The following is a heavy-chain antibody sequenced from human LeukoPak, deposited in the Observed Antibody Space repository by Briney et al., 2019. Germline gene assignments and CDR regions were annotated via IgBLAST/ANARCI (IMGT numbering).Heavy chain of an antibody. J-gene: IGHJ4*02. V-gene: IGHV4-59*12. CDR2: IYYSGST. CDR1: GGSISSYY. Sequence: SETLSLTCTVSGGSISSYYWNWIRQPPGKGLEWIGYIYYSGSTNYNPSLKSRVTISVDTSKNQFSLKLSSVTAADTAVYYCARGRSSGWYYYFDYWGQGTLVTVSS. D-gene: IGHD6-19*01. CDR3: ARGRSSGWYYYFDY.